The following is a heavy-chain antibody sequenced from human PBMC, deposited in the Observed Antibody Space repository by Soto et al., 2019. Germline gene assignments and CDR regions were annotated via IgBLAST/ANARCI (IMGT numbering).Heavy chain of an antibody. CDR1: GFTFSSYG. V-gene: IGHV3-33*01. CDR2: IWYDGSNK. J-gene: IGHJ4*02. CDR3: ARGPGYDFWSGYYTGPIDY. D-gene: IGHD3-3*01. Sequence: GGSLRLSCAASGFTFSSYGMHWVRQAPGKGLEWVAVIWYDGSNKYYAGSVKGRFTISRDNSKNTLYLQMNSLRAEDTAVYYCARGPGYDFWSGYYTGPIDYWGQGTLVTVSS.